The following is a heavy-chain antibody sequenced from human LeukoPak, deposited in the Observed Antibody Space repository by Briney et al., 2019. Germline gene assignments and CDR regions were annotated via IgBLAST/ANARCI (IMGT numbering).Heavy chain of an antibody. V-gene: IGHV4-59*01. CDR1: GGSISRYY. CDR3: ARANFYDFWSGWDYFDY. D-gene: IGHD3-3*01. CDR2: IYYSGSN. Sequence: PSETLSLTCTVSGGSISRYYWSWIRQPPGKGLEWIGYIYYSGSNNYNRSLKSRVTISVDTSKNQFSLKLSAVTAADTAVYYCARANFYDFWSGWDYFDYWGQGTLVTVSS. J-gene: IGHJ4*02.